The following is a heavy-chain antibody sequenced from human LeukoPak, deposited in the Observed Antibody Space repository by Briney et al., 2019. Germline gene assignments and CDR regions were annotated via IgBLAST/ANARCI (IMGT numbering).Heavy chain of an antibody. CDR2: IYYSGST. CDR3: ARLLLGTTVTGAHAFDI. V-gene: IGHV4-39*01. D-gene: IGHD4-17*01. CDR1: GGSISSSSYY. Sequence: SETLSLTCTVSGGSISSSSYYWGWIRQPPGKGLEWIGSIYYSGSTYYNPSLKSRVTISVDTSKNQFSLKLSSVTAADTAMYYCARLLLGTTVTGAHAFDIWGQGTMVTVSS. J-gene: IGHJ3*02.